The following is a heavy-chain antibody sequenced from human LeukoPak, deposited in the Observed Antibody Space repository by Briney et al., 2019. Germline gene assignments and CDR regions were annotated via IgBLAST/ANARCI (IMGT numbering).Heavy chain of an antibody. D-gene: IGHD6-13*01. CDR1: GFTFSSYG. V-gene: IGHV3-33*08. CDR3: ARTAAGAFFFDY. CDR2: IWYDGSNK. Sequence: GGSLRLSCAASGFTFSSYGMHWVRQAPGKGLEWVAVIWYDGSNKYYADSVKGRFTISRDNSKNTLYLQMNSLRAEDTAVYYCARTAAGAFFFDYWGQGTWSPSPQ. J-gene: IGHJ4*02.